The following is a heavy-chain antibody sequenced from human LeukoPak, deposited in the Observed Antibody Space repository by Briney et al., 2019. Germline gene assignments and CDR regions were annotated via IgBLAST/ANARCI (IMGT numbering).Heavy chain of an antibody. D-gene: IGHD6-19*01. CDR2: ISSSSSYI. V-gene: IGHV3-21*01. J-gene: IGHJ6*03. CDR3: ARIVGAGIPGYSSGWYEANYYYMDV. Sequence: GGPLRLSCAASGFTFSSYSMNWVRQAPGKGLEWVSSISSSSSYIYYADSVKGRFTISRDNAKNSLYLQMNSLRAEDTAVYYCARIVGAGIPGYSSGWYEANYYYMDVWGKGTTVTVSS. CDR1: GFTFSSYS.